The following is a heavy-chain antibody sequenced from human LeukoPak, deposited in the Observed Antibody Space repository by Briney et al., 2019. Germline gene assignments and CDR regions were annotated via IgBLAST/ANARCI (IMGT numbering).Heavy chain of an antibody. CDR2: IWYDGSNK. V-gene: IGHV3-33*08. Sequence: RSGGSLRLSCAASGFTFSSYGMHWVRQAPGKGLEWVAVIWYDGSNKYYADSVKGRFTISRDNSKNTLYLQMNSLRAEDTAVYYCARGGIAVAAHDYGMDVWGQGITVTVSS. CDR3: ARGGIAVAAHDYGMDV. D-gene: IGHD6-19*01. J-gene: IGHJ6*02. CDR1: GFTFSSYG.